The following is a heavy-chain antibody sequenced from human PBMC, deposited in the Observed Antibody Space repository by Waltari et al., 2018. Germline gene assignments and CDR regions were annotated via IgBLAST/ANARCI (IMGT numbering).Heavy chain of an antibody. Sequence: QVQLVQSGAEVKKPGSSVKVSCQASGGAFVSYAISWVRQAPGQGLAWMGGVPPFFGTAIYAQKFQDRLTLTADKSTSTGYMELSSLTSEDTAVYYCASRDLVVVPASMSYYYYYGMDVWGQGTTVTVSS. CDR1: GGAFVSYA. D-gene: IGHD2-2*01. J-gene: IGHJ6*02. CDR3: ASRDLVVVPASMSYYYYYGMDV. CDR2: VPPFFGTA. V-gene: IGHV1-69*06.